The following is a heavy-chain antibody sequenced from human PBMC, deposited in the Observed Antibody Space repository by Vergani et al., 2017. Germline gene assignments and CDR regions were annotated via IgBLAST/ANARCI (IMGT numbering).Heavy chain of an antibody. CDR1: GYTLTELS. Sequence: QVQLVQSGAEVKKPGASVKVSCKVSGYTLTELSMHWVRQAPGKGLGWMGGFAPEDGETIYAQKFQGRVTMTTDTSTSTAYMELRSLRSDDTAVYYCAIGQSYHYYGMDVWGQGTTVTVSS. CDR2: FAPEDGET. J-gene: IGHJ6*02. CDR3: AIGQSYHYYGMDV. V-gene: IGHV1-24*01.